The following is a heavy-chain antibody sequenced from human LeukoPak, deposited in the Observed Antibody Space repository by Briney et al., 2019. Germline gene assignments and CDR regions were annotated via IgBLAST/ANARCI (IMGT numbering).Heavy chain of an antibody. CDR3: ARGLYYYYMDV. J-gene: IGHJ6*03. V-gene: IGHV3-66*02. Sequence: PGGSLRLSCAASGFTVSSNYMSWVRQAPGKGLEWVSVIYSGGSTYYADSVKGRFTISRDNPKNTLYLQMNSLRAEDTAVYYCARGLYYYYMDVWGKGTTVTVSS. CDR1: GFTVSSNY. CDR2: IYSGGST.